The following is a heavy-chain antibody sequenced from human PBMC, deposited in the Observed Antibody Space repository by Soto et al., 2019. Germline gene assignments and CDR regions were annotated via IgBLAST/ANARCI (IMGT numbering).Heavy chain of an antibody. V-gene: IGHV4-59*01. CDR1: VGYISSYY. Sequence: SETLSLTCTFSVGYISSYYWTWIRQPPGKGLEWIGYIYYSGSTNYNPSLKSRVTMSIDTSKNQFSLKLSSVTAADTAVYYCATALGWPKRSSLWGWETMV. J-gene: IGHJ4*02. D-gene: IGHD1-1*01. CDR3: ATALGWPKRSSL. CDR2: IYYSGST.